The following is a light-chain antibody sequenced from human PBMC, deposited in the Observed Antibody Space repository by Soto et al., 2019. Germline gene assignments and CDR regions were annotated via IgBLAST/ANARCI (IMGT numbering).Light chain of an antibody. V-gene: IGLV2-14*03. J-gene: IGLJ2*01. CDR2: DVT. Sequence: LTQPASVSGSPGQSITLSCTGSSGDIGGFNYVSWYQQYPGRAPQLIIYDVTYRPSGISDRFSGSKSGNTASLTISGLQAEDEAHYYCSSYASTLIFGGGTKLTVL. CDR3: SSYASTLI. CDR1: SGDIGGFNY.